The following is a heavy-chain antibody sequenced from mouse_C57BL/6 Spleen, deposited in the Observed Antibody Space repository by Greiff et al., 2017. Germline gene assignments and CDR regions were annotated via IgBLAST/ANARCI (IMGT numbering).Heavy chain of an antibody. V-gene: IGHV1-53*01. CDR2: INPSNGGT. CDR3: ARAITTVARSYIDY. J-gene: IGHJ2*01. CDR1: GYTFTSYW. D-gene: IGHD1-1*01. Sequence: VQLQQPGTELVKPGASVKLSCKASGYTFTSYWMHWVKQRPGQGLEWIGNINPSNGGTNYNEKFKSKATLTVDKSSSTAYMQLSSLTSWDSAVYYCARAITTVARSYIDYWGQGTTLTVSS.